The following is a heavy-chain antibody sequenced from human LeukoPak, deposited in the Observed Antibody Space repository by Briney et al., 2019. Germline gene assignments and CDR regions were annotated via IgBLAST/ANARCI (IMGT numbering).Heavy chain of an antibody. CDR1: GFTFSAYS. Sequence: PGGSLRLSCAASGFTFSAYSMNWVRQAPGKGLEWVSSISSSSSYIYYADSVKGRFTISRDNAKNSLYLQMNSLRAEDTAVYYCARDGGYYYDGSGYGYWGQGTLVTVSS. J-gene: IGHJ4*02. CDR2: ISSSSSYI. D-gene: IGHD3-22*01. V-gene: IGHV3-21*01. CDR3: ARDGGYYYDGSGYGY.